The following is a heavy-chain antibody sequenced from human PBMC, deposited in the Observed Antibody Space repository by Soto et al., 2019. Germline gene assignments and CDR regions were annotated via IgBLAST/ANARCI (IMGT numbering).Heavy chain of an antibody. CDR2: IYYSGST. CDR3: ARRWGGTFDY. V-gene: IGHV4-59*01. Sequence: SETLSLTCTDSGGSIGSYYWSLIRQPPGKGLEWIGYIYYSGSTNYNPSLKSRVTISVDTSKNQFSLKLSSVTAADTAVYYCARRWGGTFDYWGQGTLVTVSS. D-gene: IGHD2-21*01. CDR1: GGSIGSYY. J-gene: IGHJ4*02.